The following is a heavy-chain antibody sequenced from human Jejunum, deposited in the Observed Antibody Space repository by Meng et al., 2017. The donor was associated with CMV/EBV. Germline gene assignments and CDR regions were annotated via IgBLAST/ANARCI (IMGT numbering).Heavy chain of an antibody. V-gene: IGHV1-69*02. Sequence: SVDTLSDYTSAWVRQAPGQGLGWMGGIIPILDIVEYAQKFQGRVTISADKSTRTDYMELSSLRSEDTAVYYCARYCSGSNCQSWFDPWGQGTLVTVSS. J-gene: IGHJ5*02. D-gene: IGHD2-15*01. CDR2: IIPILDIV. CDR3: ARYCSGSNCQSWFDP. CDR1: VDTLSDYT.